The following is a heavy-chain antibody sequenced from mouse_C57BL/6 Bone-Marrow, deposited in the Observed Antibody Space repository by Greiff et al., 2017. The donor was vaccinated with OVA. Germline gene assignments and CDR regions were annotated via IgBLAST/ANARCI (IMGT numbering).Heavy chain of an antibody. CDR3: ARIYPIPTVVATGFDY. CDR2: IYPRSGNT. V-gene: IGHV1-81*01. CDR1: GYTFTSYG. Sequence: VQLQQSGAELARPGASVKLSCKASGYTFTSYGISWVKQRTGQGLEWIGEIYPRSGNTYYNEKFKGKATLTADKSSSTAYMELRSLTSEDSAVYFCARIYPIPTVVATGFDYWGQGTTLTVSS. D-gene: IGHD1-1*01. J-gene: IGHJ2*01.